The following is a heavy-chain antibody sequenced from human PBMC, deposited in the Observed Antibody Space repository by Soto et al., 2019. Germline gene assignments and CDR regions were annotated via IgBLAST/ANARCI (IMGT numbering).Heavy chain of an antibody. CDR3: ARGHGGNSMALLLTERYYDY. D-gene: IGHD2-21*02. CDR2: IYYSGST. CDR1: GGSISSGGYY. J-gene: IGHJ4*02. Sequence: PSETLSLTCTVSGGSISSGGYYWSWIRQHPGKGLEWIGYIYYSGSTYYNPSLKSRVTISVDTSKNQFSLKLSSVTAADTAVYYCARGHGGNSMALLLTERYYDYWGQGTLVTVSS. V-gene: IGHV4-31*03.